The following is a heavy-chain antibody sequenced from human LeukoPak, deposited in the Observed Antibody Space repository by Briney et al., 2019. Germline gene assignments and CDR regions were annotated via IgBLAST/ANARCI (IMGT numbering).Heavy chain of an antibody. CDR2: IYYGGST. CDR3: ARGRGAFDI. CDR1: GGSVSSSTYY. V-gene: IGHV4-39*07. D-gene: IGHD1-26*01. Sequence: SETLSLTCTVSGGSVSSSTYYWVWIRQPPGKGLEWIGSIYYGGSTYYNPSLKSRVTISVDTSKKQFSLKLPSMTAADTAVYYCARGRGAFDIWGQGTMVTVSS. J-gene: IGHJ3*02.